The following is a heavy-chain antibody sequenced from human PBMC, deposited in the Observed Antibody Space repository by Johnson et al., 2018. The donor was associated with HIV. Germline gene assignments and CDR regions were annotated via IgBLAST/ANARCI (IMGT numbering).Heavy chain of an antibody. J-gene: IGHJ3*02. CDR2: IWYDGSNE. Sequence: QVQLVESGGGVVQPGRSLRLSCEASGLMFSRYGMHWVRQAPGRGLEWVAGIWYDGSNEYYADSVNGRFTISRDNSKNTLYLQMNSLRAEDAAVYFCAKSPGKDYGGNSGGFDIWGQGTMVTVSS. CDR1: GLMFSRYG. V-gene: IGHV3-33*06. D-gene: IGHD4-23*01. CDR3: AKSPGKDYGGNSGGFDI.